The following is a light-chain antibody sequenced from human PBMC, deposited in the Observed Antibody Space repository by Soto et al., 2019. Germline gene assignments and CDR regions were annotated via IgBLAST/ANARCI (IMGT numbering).Light chain of an antibody. Sequence: EIVLTQSPGTLSLSPGERATLSCRASQSVSSSYLAWYQQKPGQAPRLLISGASSRATGIPDRFSGSGSGTDVTRTISGLEPEDFAVYYCQQYGSSPYTLGQGTKLEIK. J-gene: IGKJ2*01. CDR1: QSVSSSY. CDR2: GAS. CDR3: QQYGSSPYT. V-gene: IGKV3-20*01.